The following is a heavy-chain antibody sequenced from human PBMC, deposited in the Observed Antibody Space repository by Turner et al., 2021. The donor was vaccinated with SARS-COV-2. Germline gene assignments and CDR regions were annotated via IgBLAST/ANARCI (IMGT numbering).Heavy chain of an antibody. D-gene: IGHD1-26*01. CDR2: ISYDGSNK. Sequence: QVQLVESGGGVVQPGRSLRLSCAASGFTFRSYARYWVRQAPGKGLSWVAVISYDGSNKYYADSVEGRFTISRDTSKNTLYLQMNSLRAEDTAVYYCARPYSGSYFGWFDPWGQGTLVTVSS. CDR1: GFTFRSYA. V-gene: IGHV3-30*04. J-gene: IGHJ5*02. CDR3: ARPYSGSYFGWFDP.